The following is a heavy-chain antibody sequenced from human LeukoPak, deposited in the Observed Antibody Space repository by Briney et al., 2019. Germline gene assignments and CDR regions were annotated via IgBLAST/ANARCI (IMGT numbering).Heavy chain of an antibody. CDR3: ARDGYSSSPDAFDI. Sequence: EASVKVSCKASGGTFSSYAISWVRQAPGQGLERMGGLIPIFGTANYAQKFQGRDTITADESTSTAYMELSSLRSEDTAVYYCARDGYSSSPDAFDIWGQGTMVTVSS. CDR2: LIPIFGTA. D-gene: IGHD6-13*01. J-gene: IGHJ3*02. CDR1: GGTFSSYA. V-gene: IGHV1-69*13.